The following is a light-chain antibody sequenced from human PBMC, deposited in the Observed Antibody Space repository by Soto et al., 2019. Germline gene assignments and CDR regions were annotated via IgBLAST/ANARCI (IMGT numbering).Light chain of an antibody. Sequence: DIQMTQSPSSPSASVGDRVTLTCRASQDISTYLNWYQQKPGKAPKLLIYAASTLENGVTSRVSGSRSGTAFTLTISSLQPEDFATYYCQQSYILPWTFGQGTKVEVK. CDR3: QQSYILPWT. V-gene: IGKV1-39*01. CDR2: AAS. CDR1: QDISTY. J-gene: IGKJ1*01.